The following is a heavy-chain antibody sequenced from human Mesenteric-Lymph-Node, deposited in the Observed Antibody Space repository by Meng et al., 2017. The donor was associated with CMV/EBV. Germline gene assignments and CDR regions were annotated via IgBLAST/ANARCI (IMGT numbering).Heavy chain of an antibody. CDR3: AREWAYYYGSGGWFDP. D-gene: IGHD3-10*01. CDR2: INPDTGDT. J-gene: IGHJ5*02. CDR1: TFSGYY. V-gene: IGHV1-2*06. Sequence: TFSGYYIDWVRQAPGQGLEWMGRINPDTGDTEYEQKFQGRVAMTRDASISTAYMELSRLRSDDTAVYYCAREWAYYYGSGGWFDPWGQGTLVTVSS.